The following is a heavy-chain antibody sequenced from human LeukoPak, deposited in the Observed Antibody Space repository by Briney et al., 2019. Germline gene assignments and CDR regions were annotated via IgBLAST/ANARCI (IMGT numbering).Heavy chain of an antibody. CDR3: ARDDAVGAITT. Sequence: ASVKVSCKASEYTFTSYYMHWVRQAPGQGLEWMGIINPSGGSTSYAQKFQGRVTMTRDTSTSTVYMELSSPRSEDTAVYYCARDDAVGAITTWGQGTLVTVSS. CDR2: INPSGGST. J-gene: IGHJ5*02. CDR1: EYTFTSYY. V-gene: IGHV1-46*01. D-gene: IGHD1-26*01.